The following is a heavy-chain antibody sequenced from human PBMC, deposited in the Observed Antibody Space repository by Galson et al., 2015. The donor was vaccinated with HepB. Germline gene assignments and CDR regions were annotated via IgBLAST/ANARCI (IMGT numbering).Heavy chain of an antibody. CDR1: GGSISSSSYY. Sequence: ETLSLTCTVSGGSISSSSYYWGWIRQPPGKGLEWIGSIYYSGSTYYNPSLKSRVTISVDTSKNQFSLKLSSVTAADTAVYYCAGPYCGGDCYPPGYFQHWGQGTLVTVSS. CDR3: AGPYCGGDCYPPGYFQH. J-gene: IGHJ1*01. CDR2: IYYSGST. V-gene: IGHV4-39*01. D-gene: IGHD2-21*02.